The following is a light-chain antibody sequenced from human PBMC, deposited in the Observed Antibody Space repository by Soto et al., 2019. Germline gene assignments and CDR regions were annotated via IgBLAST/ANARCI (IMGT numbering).Light chain of an antibody. Sequence: QSVLTQPPSASGTPGQRVSISCSGSSSNIGSNYVYWYQQVPGTTPKLLIYKNNQRPSGVPDRFSGSKSGTSASLAISGLRSEDEADYYCAVWDGSLSGREVFGGGTKLTVL. V-gene: IGLV1-47*01. CDR2: KNN. CDR3: AVWDGSLSGREV. J-gene: IGLJ2*01. CDR1: SSNIGSNY.